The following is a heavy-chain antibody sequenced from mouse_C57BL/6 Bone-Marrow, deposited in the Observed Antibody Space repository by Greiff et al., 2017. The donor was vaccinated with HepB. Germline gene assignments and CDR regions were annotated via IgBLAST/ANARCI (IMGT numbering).Heavy chain of an antibody. V-gene: IGHV1-69*01. CDR1: GYTFTSYW. J-gene: IGHJ2*01. Sequence: QVQLQQPGAELVKPGASVELSCKASGYTFTSYWMHWVKQRPGQGLEWIGEIDPSDSYTNYNQKFKGKSTLTVDKSSSTAYMQLSSLTSEDSAVYYCARVQGDYWGQGTTLTVSS. D-gene: IGHD6-1*01. CDR3: ARVQGDY. CDR2: IDPSDSYT.